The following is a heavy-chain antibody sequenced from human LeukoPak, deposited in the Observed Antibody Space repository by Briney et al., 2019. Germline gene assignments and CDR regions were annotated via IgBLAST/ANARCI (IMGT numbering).Heavy chain of an antibody. CDR3: ARVLASRGYSLESGY. D-gene: IGHD5-18*01. J-gene: IGHJ4*02. Sequence: ASVKVSCKASGYTFTSYAMHWVRQAPGQRLEWMGWINAGNGNTKYSQKFQGRVTITRDTSASTAYMELSSLRSEGTAVYYCARVLASRGYSLESGYWGQGTLVTVSS. CDR2: INAGNGNT. CDR1: GYTFTSYA. V-gene: IGHV1-3*01.